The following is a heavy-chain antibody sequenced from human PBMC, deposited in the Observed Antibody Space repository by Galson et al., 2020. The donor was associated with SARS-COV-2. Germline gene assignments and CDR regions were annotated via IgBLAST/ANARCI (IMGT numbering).Heavy chain of an antibody. J-gene: IGHJ4*02. CDR1: GFTFSSSA. V-gene: IGHV3-30*04. D-gene: IGHD6-13*01. CDR2: ISYDGTTG. CDR3: ARETDAYSSSWYDY. Sequence: GGSLRLSCAASGFTFSSSAMHWVRQAPGKGLEWVAIISYDGTTGYNSDSVKGRFTISRDISKNTLYLQMSRLRPEDTGVYYCARETDAYSSSWYDYWGQGTLVTVSP.